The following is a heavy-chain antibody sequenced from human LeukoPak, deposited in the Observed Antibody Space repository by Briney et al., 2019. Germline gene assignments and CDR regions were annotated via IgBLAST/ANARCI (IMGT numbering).Heavy chain of an antibody. CDR3: AKTLYYDILPGYAVN. V-gene: IGHV3-23*01. D-gene: IGHD3-9*01. CDR1: GFTFSSYA. J-gene: IGHJ4*02. CDR2: ISGSGGST. Sequence: GGSLRLSCAASGFTFSSYAMNWVRQAPGKGLEWGSVISGSGGSTYYADSVKGRFTISRDNSKSTLYLQMSSLRADDTAIYYCAKTLYYDILPGYAVNWGQGILFTVSS.